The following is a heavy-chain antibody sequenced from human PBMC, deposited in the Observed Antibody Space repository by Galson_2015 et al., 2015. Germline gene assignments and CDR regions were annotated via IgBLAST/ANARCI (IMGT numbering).Heavy chain of an antibody. CDR3: ARSRGRWEDY. D-gene: IGHD1-26*01. CDR2: IDSNGGST. J-gene: IGHJ4*02. V-gene: IGHV1-46*01. CDR1: GYTFTTYI. Sequence: VKVSCKASGYTFTTYIMHWVRQAPGQGLEWMGIIDSNGGSTSYALKFQGRVTMTRDTSTTTVYMELSSLRSEDTAVYYCARSRGRWEDYWGQGTLVTVST.